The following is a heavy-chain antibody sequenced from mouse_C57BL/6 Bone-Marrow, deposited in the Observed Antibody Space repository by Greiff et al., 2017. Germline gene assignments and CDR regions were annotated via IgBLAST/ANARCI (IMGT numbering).Heavy chain of an antibody. D-gene: IGHD1-1*01. CDR2: INPSTGGT. J-gene: IGHJ3*01. Sequence: EVQLQQSGPELVKPGASVKISCKASGYSFTGYYMNWVKQSPEKSLEWIGEINPSTGGTTYNQKFKAKDTLTVDKSSSTAYMQLKRLTSEDSAVNYCASPLYYYGSRGWFAYWGQGTLVTVS. CDR3: ASPLYYYGSRGWFAY. CDR1: GYSFTGYY. V-gene: IGHV1-42*01.